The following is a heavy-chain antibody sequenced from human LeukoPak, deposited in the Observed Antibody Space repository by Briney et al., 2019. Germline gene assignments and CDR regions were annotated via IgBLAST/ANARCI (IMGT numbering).Heavy chain of an antibody. Sequence: PGESLKISCKVSGYSFINYWIVWVRQMPGKGLEWMGIIYPGASDTRYSPSFQDQVTISADESISTAYLQWSSLKASDTAMYYCARHLDYGGNSGIGYWGQGTLVTVSS. V-gene: IGHV5-51*01. J-gene: IGHJ4*02. CDR2: IYPGASDT. D-gene: IGHD4-23*01. CDR1: GYSFINYW. CDR3: ARHLDYGGNSGIGY.